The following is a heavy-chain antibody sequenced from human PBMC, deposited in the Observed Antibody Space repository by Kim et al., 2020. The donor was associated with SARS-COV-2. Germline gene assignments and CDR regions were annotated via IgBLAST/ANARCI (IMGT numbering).Heavy chain of an antibody. D-gene: IGHD3-10*01. Sequence: SETLSLTCTVSGGSISSGGYYWSWIRQHPGKGLEWIGYIYYSGSTYYNPSLKSRVTISVDTSKNQFSLKLSSVTAADTAVYYCAREPIVSGGGFDYWGQGTLVTVSS. CDR2: IYYSGST. CDR1: GGSISSGGYY. CDR3: AREPIVSGGGFDY. V-gene: IGHV4-31*03. J-gene: IGHJ4*02.